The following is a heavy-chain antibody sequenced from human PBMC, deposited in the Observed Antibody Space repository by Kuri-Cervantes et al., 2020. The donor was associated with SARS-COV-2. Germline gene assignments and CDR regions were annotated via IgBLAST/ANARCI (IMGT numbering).Heavy chain of an antibody. CDR2: IYHSGST. J-gene: IGHJ6*02. CDR3: ARDWDIDSYYSYYGMDV. D-gene: IGHD5-12*01. Sequence: SETLSLTCTVSGYSISSGYYWGWIRQSPGKGLEWIGSIYHSGSTNYNPSLKSRVTISVDTSKNQFSLKLSSVTAADTAVYYCARDWDIDSYYSYYGMDVWGQGTTVTVSS. V-gene: IGHV4-38-2*02. CDR1: GYSISSGYY.